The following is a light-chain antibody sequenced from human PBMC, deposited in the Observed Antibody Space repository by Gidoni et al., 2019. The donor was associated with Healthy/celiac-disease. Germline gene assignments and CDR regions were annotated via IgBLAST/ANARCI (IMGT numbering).Light chain of an antibody. J-gene: IGKJ2*01. Sequence: EIVMTQSPATLSVPPGERATLSCRASQSVSSNLAWYQQKPGQAPSLLIYGASTRATGIPARFSGSGSGTEFTLTISSLQSEDFAVYYCQQYNNWPPMYTFGQGTKLEIK. CDR3: QQYNNWPPMYT. V-gene: IGKV3-15*01. CDR2: GAS. CDR1: QSVSSN.